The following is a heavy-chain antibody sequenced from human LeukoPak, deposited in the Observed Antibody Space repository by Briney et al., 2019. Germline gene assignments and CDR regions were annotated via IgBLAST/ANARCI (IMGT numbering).Heavy chain of an antibody. CDR3: ASLPPPYYYDSSGLY. Sequence: GESLKISCKGSGYSFTSYWIGWVRQMPGKGLEWMGIIYPGDSDTRYSPSFQGQVTISADKSISTAYLQWSSLKASDTAMYYCASLPPPYYYDSSGLYWGQGTLVTVSS. CDR1: GYSFTSYW. V-gene: IGHV5-51*01. J-gene: IGHJ4*02. D-gene: IGHD3-22*01. CDR2: IYPGDSDT.